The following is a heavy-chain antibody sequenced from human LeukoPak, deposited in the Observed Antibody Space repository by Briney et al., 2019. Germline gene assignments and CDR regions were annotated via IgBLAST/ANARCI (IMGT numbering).Heavy chain of an antibody. CDR3: ARGEDGTGDYRPTYFDS. V-gene: IGHV4-34*01. CDR1: GFTFSSYA. J-gene: IGHJ4*02. CDR2: INHGGGT. D-gene: IGHD4-17*01. Sequence: GSLRLSCAASGFTFSSYAMHWVRQTPGKGLEWIGEINHGGGTNYNPSLKSRATISVDTSKKQFSLNLTSVAAADTAVYYCARGEDGTGDYRPTYFDSWGQGTLVTVSS.